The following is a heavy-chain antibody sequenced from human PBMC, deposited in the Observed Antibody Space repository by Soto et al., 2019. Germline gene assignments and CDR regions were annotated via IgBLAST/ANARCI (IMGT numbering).Heavy chain of an antibody. D-gene: IGHD2-2*01. CDR3: ATGGEIIVLVPAATNGFDI. J-gene: IGHJ3*02. V-gene: IGHV1-24*01. CDR2: FDPEDGET. Sequence: ASVKVSCKVSGYTLTELSMHWVRQAPGKGLEWMGGFDPEDGETIYAQKFQGRVTMTEDTSTDTAYMELSSLRSEDTAVYYCATGGEIIVLVPAATNGFDIWGQGTMVTVSS. CDR1: GYTLTELS.